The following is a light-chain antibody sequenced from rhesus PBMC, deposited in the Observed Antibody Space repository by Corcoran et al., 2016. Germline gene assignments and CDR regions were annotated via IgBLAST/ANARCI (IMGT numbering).Light chain of an antibody. CDR2: DAS. V-gene: IGKV1-19*01. CDR1: QGINTW. Sequence: DIQMTQSPSSLSASVGAKVTITCHASQGINTWLVWYQQKPGKAPKPLFYDASSLKSGVPSRFRGRGSGTDFTLTISSLQPEDFATYYCQQYKDVPYSFGQGTKVEIK. CDR3: QQYKDVPYS. J-gene: IGKJ2*01.